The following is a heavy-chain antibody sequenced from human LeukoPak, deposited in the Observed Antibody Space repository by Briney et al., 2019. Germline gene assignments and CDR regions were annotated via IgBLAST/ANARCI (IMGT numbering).Heavy chain of an antibody. V-gene: IGHV1-2*02. J-gene: IGHJ3*02. CDR3: GRGPSPGAFDI. Sequence: GASVKVSCKASGYTFTGYYMHWLRQAPGQGLEWMGWINPNSGGTNYAQKFQGRVTMTRDTSVSTAYMELSSLRSDDTAVYYWGRGPSPGAFDIWGKGTMVTFSS. CDR2: INPNSGGT. CDR1: GYTFTGYY.